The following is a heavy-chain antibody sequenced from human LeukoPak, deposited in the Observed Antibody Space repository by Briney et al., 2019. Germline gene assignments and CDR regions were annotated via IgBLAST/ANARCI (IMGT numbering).Heavy chain of an antibody. CDR1: GGSISSYY. J-gene: IGHJ5*01. CDR2: IYHSGST. CDR3: AREGTGYSSGWVDF. Sequence: SETLSLTCTVSGGSISSYYWSWIRQPPGKGLEWIGYIYHSGSTNYNPSLKSRVTISVDTSKNQFSLKLSSVTAADTAVYYCAREGTGYSSGWVDFWGQGTLVTVSS. V-gene: IGHV4-59*01. D-gene: IGHD6-19*01.